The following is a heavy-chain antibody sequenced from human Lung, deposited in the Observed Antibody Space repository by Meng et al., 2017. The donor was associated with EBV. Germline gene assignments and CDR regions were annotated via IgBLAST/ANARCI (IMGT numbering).Heavy chain of an antibody. J-gene: IGHJ5*02. CDR1: GGSISSSNW. Sequence: QVQLQGPGPRLVKPSGTLSLTVAVSGGSISSSNWWSWVRQPPGKGLEWIGEIYHSGSTNYNPSLKSRVTISVDKSKNQFSLKLSSVTAADTAVYYCARVAAAGNEWFDPWGQGTLVTVSS. CDR3: ARVAAAGNEWFDP. CDR2: IYHSGST. D-gene: IGHD6-13*01. V-gene: IGHV4-4*02.